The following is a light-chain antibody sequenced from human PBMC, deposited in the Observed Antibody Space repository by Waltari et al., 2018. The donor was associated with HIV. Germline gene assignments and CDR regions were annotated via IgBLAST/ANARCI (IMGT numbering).Light chain of an antibody. CDR3: QQYGGSPIFT. J-gene: IGKJ3*01. CDR2: DTS. Sequence: EIVLIQSPATLSLSPGERATLSCKASQSVGTYIAWYQQKVGQAPRLLIYDTSSRAPGIPARFSGSGSGTDFTLTISRLEPEDFAVYYCQQYGGSPIFTFGPGTKVEIK. V-gene: IGKV3-20*01. CDR1: QSVGTY.